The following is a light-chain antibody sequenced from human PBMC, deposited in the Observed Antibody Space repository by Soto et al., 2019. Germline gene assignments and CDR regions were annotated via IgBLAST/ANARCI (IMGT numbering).Light chain of an antibody. Sequence: EIVMTQSPATLSVSPGERATLSCRASQSVSSNLAWYQQTPGQAPRRLIYGASTRATGIPARFSGSGSGTEFSLTISSLQSEDFAVYYCQQYNNWPPLTFGGGSRWIS. J-gene: IGKJ4*01. CDR2: GAS. CDR1: QSVSSN. CDR3: QQYNNWPPLT. V-gene: IGKV3-15*01.